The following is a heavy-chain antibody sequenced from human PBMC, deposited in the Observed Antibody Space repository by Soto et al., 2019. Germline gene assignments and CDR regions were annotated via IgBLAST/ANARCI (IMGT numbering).Heavy chain of an antibody. J-gene: IGHJ4*02. CDR1: GYTFSSYG. CDR3: ARDRSTSRSDRRSFDH. V-gene: IGHV1-18*01. CDR2: ISANNANT. Sequence: QVQLVQSGAEVKKPGASVKVSCKASGYTFSSYGISWVRQAPGQGLEWMGWISANNANTNYAQNLQGRVTMTTDTTTNHGYMGLRNLRSDHTTVYYCARDRSTSRSDRRSFDHWGQGTLVTVSS. D-gene: IGHD6-13*01.